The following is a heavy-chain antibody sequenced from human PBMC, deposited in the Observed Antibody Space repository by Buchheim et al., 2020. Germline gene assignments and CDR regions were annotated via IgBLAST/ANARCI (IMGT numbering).Heavy chain of an antibody. CDR2: IYYSGST. Sequence: QVQLQESGPGLVKPSETLSLTCTVSGGSISSYYWSWIRQPPGKGLEWIGYIYYSGSTNYNPSLKSRVTISVDPPKTKFSPKLSSVTAADTAVYYCARVLGYYDSSGYLNWFDPWGQGTL. CDR3: ARVLGYYDSSGYLNWFDP. CDR1: GGSISSYY. D-gene: IGHD3-22*01. J-gene: IGHJ5*02. V-gene: IGHV4-59*01.